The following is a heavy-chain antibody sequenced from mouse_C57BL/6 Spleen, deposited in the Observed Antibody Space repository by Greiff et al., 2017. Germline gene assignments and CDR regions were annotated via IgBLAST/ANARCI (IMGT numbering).Heavy chain of an antibody. CDR3: ARPSDSSGPYYAMDY. CDR2: IYPGSGST. J-gene: IGHJ4*01. Sequence: QVQLQQPGAELVKPGASVKMSCKASGYTFTSYWITWVKQRPGQGLEWIGDIYPGSGSTNYNEKFKSKATLTVDTSSSTAYMQLSSLTSEDSAVYYCARPSDSSGPYYAMDYWGQGTSVTVSS. D-gene: IGHD3-2*02. V-gene: IGHV1-55*01. CDR1: GYTFTSYW.